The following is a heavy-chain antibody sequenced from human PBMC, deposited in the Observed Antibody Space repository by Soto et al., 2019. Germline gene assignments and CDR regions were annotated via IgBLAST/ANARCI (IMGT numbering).Heavy chain of an antibody. V-gene: IGHV3-74*01. CDR1: GFTFSSYW. D-gene: IGHD4-17*01. Sequence: EVQLVESGGGLVQPGGSLRLSCAASGFTFSSYWMHWVRQAPGKGLVWVSRINSDGSSTSYADSVKGRFTISRDNAKNTLYLQMNSLRAEDTAVYYCARDAGGDYVLSYYYSYMDVWGKGTKVTVSS. J-gene: IGHJ6*03. CDR2: INSDGSST. CDR3: ARDAGGDYVLSYYYSYMDV.